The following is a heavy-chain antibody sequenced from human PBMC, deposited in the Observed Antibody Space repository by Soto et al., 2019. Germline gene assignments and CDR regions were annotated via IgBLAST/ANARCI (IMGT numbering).Heavy chain of an antibody. V-gene: IGHV1-69*12. Sequence: QVQLVQSGAEVKKPGSSVKVSCKASGGTFSSYAISWVRQAPGQGLAWMGGIIPIFGTAIYAQKFQGRVTSTADESTSTAYMGLSSLRAEDTAVYYWARYGGITGDPWGQGTLVTVSS. D-gene: IGHD1-20*01. CDR2: IIPIFGTA. CDR3: ARYGGITGDP. CDR1: GGTFSSYA. J-gene: IGHJ5*02.